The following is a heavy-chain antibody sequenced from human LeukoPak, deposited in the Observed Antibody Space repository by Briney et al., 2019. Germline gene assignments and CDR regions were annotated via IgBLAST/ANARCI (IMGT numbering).Heavy chain of an antibody. Sequence: ASVKVSCKASGYTFTGYYMHWVRQAPGQGLEWMGWINPNSGGTNYAQKFQGRVTMTRDTSISTAYMELSSLRSEDTAVYYCARAYYYDSSGYPDDYWGQGTLVTVSP. J-gene: IGHJ4*02. CDR3: ARAYYYDSSGYPDDY. D-gene: IGHD3-22*01. CDR1: GYTFTGYY. CDR2: INPNSGGT. V-gene: IGHV1-2*02.